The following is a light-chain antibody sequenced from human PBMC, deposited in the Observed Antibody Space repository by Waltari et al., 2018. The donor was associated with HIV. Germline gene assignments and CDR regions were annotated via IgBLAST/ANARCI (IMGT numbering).Light chain of an antibody. Sequence: QSVLTQPPSASGTPGQRVTISCSGTGSSIGTKYVFWYQQLPGTSPRLLIYRNDLRPSGVPDRFSGSKSGPSASLAISWLRSEDEASYYCASWDDSLGGLWVFGGGTKLTVL. CDR1: GSSIGTKY. CDR2: RND. J-gene: IGLJ3*02. V-gene: IGLV1-47*01. CDR3: ASWDDSLGGLWV.